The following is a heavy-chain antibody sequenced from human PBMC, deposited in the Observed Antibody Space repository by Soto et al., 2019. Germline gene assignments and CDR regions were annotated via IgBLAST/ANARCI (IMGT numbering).Heavy chain of an antibody. V-gene: IGHV1-69*06. Sequence: SVKVSCKASGGTFSSYAISWVRQAPGQGLEWMGGIIPIFGTANYAQKFQGRVTITADKSTSTAYMELSSLRSEDTAVYYCASDIRKGYSGFQTEYYYYYGMDVWGQGTTVTVSS. CDR1: GGTFSSYA. D-gene: IGHD5-12*01. CDR2: IIPIFGTA. J-gene: IGHJ6*02. CDR3: ASDIRKGYSGFQTEYYYYYGMDV.